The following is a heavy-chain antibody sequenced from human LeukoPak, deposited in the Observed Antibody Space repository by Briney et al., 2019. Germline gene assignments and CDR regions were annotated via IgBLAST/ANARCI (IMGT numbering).Heavy chain of an antibody. CDR2: IYYSGST. Sequence: PSETLSLTCTVSGGSISSYYWSWIRQPPGKGLEWIGYIYYSGSTNYNPSLKSRVTISVDTSKNQFSLKLSSVTAADTAVYYCARGDFDWLFSFDYWGQGTLVTVSS. CDR3: ARGDFDWLFSFDY. CDR1: GGSISSYY. V-gene: IGHV4-59*01. J-gene: IGHJ4*01. D-gene: IGHD3-9*01.